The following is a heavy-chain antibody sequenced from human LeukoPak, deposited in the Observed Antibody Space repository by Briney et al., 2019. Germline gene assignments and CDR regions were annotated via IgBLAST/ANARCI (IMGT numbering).Heavy chain of an antibody. CDR3: AKDMGYCSSTSCRGYYYYYYGMDF. Sequence: PGGSLRLSCAASGFTFSSYAMSWVRQAPGKGLEWVSAISGSGGSTYYADSVKGRFTISRDNSKNTLYLQMNSLRAEDTAVYYCAKDMGYCSSTSCRGYYYYYYGMDFWGQGTTVTVSS. J-gene: IGHJ6*02. CDR2: ISGSGGST. D-gene: IGHD2-2*01. CDR1: GFTFSSYA. V-gene: IGHV3-23*01.